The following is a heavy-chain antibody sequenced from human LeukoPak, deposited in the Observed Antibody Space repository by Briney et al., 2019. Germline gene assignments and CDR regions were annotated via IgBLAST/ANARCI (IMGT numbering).Heavy chain of an antibody. CDR3: ARVGATYSSGWYDY. CDR2: INPNSGGT. CDR1: GYTFTGYY. V-gene: IGHV1-2*02. Sequence: ASVKVSCKACGYTFTGYYMHWVRQAGGQGVAWMGWINPNSGGTNYAQKFQGRVTMTRDTYISTAYMELSRLTSDDAAVYYCARVGATYSSGWYDYWGQGTLVTVSS. J-gene: IGHJ4*02. D-gene: IGHD6-19*01.